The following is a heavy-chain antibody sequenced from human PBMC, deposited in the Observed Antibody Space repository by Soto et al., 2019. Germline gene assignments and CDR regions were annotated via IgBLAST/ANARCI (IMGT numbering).Heavy chain of an antibody. J-gene: IGHJ6*04. V-gene: IGHV4-59*01. Sequence: PSETLSLTCTVSGASISRYYCTWIRHPPGKGMERIGYIFSSGNTNYNPFLTSPVTISLDTPKYQFSLKLSSVPAADTAVYYCAREYYYGSASYRGMDVWGKGTTVTVS. CDR1: GASISRYY. CDR2: IFSSGNT. CDR3: AREYYYGSASYRGMDV. D-gene: IGHD3-10*01.